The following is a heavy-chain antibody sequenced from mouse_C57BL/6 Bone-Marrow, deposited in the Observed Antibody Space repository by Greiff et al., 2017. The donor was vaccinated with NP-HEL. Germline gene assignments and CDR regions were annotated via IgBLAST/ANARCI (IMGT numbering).Heavy chain of an antibody. CDR2: IDPENGDT. J-gene: IGHJ2*01. CDR1: GFNIKDDY. CDR3: TRLITTPLDY. D-gene: IGHD1-1*01. Sequence: DVKLVESGAELVRPGASVKLSCTASGFNIKDDYMHWVKQRPEQGLEWIGWIDPENGDTEYASKFQGKATITADTSSNTAYLQLSSLTSEDTAVYYCTRLITTPLDYWGQGTTLTVSS. V-gene: IGHV14-4*01.